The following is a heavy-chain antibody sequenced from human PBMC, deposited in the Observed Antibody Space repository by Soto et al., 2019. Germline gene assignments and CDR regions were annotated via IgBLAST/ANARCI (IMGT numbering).Heavy chain of an antibody. J-gene: IGHJ4*02. CDR3: ARDGARIDSSGKFDY. CDR1: GFKFTDYG. V-gene: IGHV3-33*01. Sequence: QVQLVESGGGVVQPGRSLRLSCVASGFKFTDYGLNWVRQTPGKGLEWVAISWFDGSIAYYAESVKGRFTISRDDSRNTVYLHMNSLRGEDTAMYYCARDGARIDSSGKFDYWGQGTQGTVSS. D-gene: IGHD3-22*01. CDR2: SWFDGSIA.